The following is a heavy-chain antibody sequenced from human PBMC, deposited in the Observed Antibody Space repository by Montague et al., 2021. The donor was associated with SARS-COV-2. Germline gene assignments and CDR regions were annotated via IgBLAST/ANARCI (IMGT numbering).Heavy chain of an antibody. CDR2: INHSGTT. J-gene: IGHJ4*02. CDR3: ARGTVLRYFDWLLSYYFDY. Sequence: SETLSLTCAVYGGSFSGYYWTWIRQSPGKGLEWIAEINHSGTTNYNFNPSLRSRVTISVDTSKNQFSLKLSSVTAADTAVYYCARGTVLRYFDWLLSYYFDYWGQGTLVTVSS. D-gene: IGHD3-9*01. V-gene: IGHV4-34*01. CDR1: GGSFSGYY.